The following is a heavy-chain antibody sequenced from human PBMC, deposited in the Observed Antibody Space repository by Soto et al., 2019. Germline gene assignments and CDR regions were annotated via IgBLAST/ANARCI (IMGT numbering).Heavy chain of an antibody. CDR3: VGESYYRLDY. J-gene: IGHJ4*02. CDR1: GFTFSYHH. V-gene: IGHV3-72*01. Sequence: PGGSLRLSCAASGFTFSYHHMNWVRQVPGKGLEWVGRARHKVDSYRTEYAASVRGRFAVSRDDSQNSLILQMNSLKIEDTALYYCVGESYYRLDYWGQGALVTVSS. CDR2: ARHKVDSYRT. D-gene: IGHD3-16*01.